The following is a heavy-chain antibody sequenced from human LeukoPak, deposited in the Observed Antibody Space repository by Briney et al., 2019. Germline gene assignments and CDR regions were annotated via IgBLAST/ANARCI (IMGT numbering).Heavy chain of an antibody. V-gene: IGHV4-38-2*02. CDR2: IYHSGST. CDR3: ARDQGYSSEGGVDL. D-gene: IGHD6-25*01. J-gene: IGHJ5*02. CDR1: GYSISSGYY. Sequence: SETLSLTCTVSGYSISSGYYWGWIRQPPGKGLEWIGSIYHSGSTYYNPSLKSRVTISVDTSKNQFSLKLSSVTAADTAVYYCARDQGYSSEGGVDLWGQGTLVTVSS.